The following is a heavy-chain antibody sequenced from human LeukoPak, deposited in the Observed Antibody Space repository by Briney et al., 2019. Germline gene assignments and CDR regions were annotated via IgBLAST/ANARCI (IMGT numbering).Heavy chain of an antibody. J-gene: IGHJ4*02. D-gene: IGHD4-17*01. CDR1: GFIFSNYA. CDR3: AKGRGYGDYGSTFEY. V-gene: IGHV3-23*01. Sequence: GGSLRLSCAASGFIFSNYAMNWVRQAPGKGLEWVSVISGSGGRTYYIDSVKGRITISRDNSKNTLYLQMNSLRDDDTAVYYCAKGRGYGDYGSTFEYWGQGTLATVSS. CDR2: ISGSGGRT.